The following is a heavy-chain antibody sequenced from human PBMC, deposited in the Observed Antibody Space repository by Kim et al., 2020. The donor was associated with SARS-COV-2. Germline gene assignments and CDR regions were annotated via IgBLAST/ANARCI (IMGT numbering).Heavy chain of an antibody. CDR3: ARDLKASPSTIVFDY. CDR1: GFSFSMYW. Sequence: GGSLRLSCAASGFSFSMYWMHWVRQPPGKGLVWVSRINSDGSSTDYAYSLKGRFTISRDNAKNSLYLQVNSLRAEDTAVYYCARDLKASPSTIVFDYWGQGTLVTVSS. V-gene: IGHV3-74*01. D-gene: IGHD1-26*01. J-gene: IGHJ4*02. CDR2: INSDGSST.